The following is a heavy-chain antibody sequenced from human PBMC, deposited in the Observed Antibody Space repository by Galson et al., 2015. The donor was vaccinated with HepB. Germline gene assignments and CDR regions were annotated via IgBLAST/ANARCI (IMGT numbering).Heavy chain of an antibody. V-gene: IGHV3-64D*06. J-gene: IGHJ4*02. CDR1: GFTFSSYA. CDR3: AKGYSYGQKFDY. D-gene: IGHD5-18*01. CDR2: ISSNGGST. Sequence: SLRLSCAASGFTFSSYAMHWVRQAPGKGLEYVSAISSNGGSTYYADSVKGRFTISRDNSKNTLYLQMSSLRAEDTAVYYCAKGYSYGQKFDYWGQGTLVTVSS.